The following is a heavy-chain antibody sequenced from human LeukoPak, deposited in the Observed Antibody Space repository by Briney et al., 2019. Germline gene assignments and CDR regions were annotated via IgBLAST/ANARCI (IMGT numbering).Heavy chain of an antibody. V-gene: IGHV4-30-2*01. CDR1: GGSISSGGYY. Sequence: PSETLSLTCTVSGGSISSGGYYWSWIRQPPGKGLEWIGYIYHSGSTYYNPSLKSRVTISVDRSKNQFSLKLSSVTAADTAVYYCAGRYERFGELINDYWGQGTLVTVSS. D-gene: IGHD3-10*01. CDR3: AGRYERFGELINDY. CDR2: IYHSGST. J-gene: IGHJ4*02.